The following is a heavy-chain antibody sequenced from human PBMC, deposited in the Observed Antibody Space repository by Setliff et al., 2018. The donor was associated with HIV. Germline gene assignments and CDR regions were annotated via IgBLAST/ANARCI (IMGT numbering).Heavy chain of an antibody. CDR1: GFSFSSYG. J-gene: IGHJ3*02. Sequence: HPGGSLRLSCAASGFSFSSYGMNWVRQAPGKGLEWVSYISSTSSNIYYTDSVKGRFTVSRDNARNSLYLQMDSLRVEDTAVYYCLGESSAAFDIWGQGTMVTVSS. CDR2: ISSTSSNI. CDR3: LGESSAAFDI. V-gene: IGHV3-48*01. D-gene: IGHD3-10*01.